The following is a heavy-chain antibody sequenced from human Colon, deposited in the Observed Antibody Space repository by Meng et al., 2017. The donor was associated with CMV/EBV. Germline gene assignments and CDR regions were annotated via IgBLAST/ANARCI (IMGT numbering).Heavy chain of an antibody. V-gene: IGHV2-5*02. CDR3: ARGRGWLTDY. CDR1: GFSLRTREVG. J-gene: IGHJ4*02. Sequence: QIPLKESGPTLVKPTQTLTLTCTFSGFSLRTREVGVHWIRQPPGKALEWLALIYWDDDNQFRPSLKNRITITKDTSKNQVVLTMTNMDPVDTATYYCARGRGWLTDYWGQGTLVTVSS. CDR2: IYWDDDN. D-gene: IGHD6-19*01.